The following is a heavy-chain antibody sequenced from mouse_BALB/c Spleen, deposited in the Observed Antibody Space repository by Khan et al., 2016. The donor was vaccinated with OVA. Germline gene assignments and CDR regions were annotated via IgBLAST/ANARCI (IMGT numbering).Heavy chain of an antibody. CDR2: MIYTGYT. CDR3: SRSTYRYAFAY. J-gene: IGHJ3*01. Sequence: EVQLQESGPSLVKPSQTLSLTCSVTGDSITSGYWSWIRKFPGNKLEYMGYMIYTGYTDSNPPLTSRIVITRHTSKNQSYLQLNSVTAEDTATYYCSRSTYRYAFAYWGQVTLVTVSA. CDR1: GDSITSGY. V-gene: IGHV3-8*02. D-gene: IGHD2-14*01.